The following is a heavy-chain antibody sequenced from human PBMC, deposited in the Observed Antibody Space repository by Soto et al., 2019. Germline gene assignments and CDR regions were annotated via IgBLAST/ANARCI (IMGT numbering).Heavy chain of an antibody. V-gene: IGHV4-30-4*01. Sequence: SETLSLTCTVSGVSISSGDYYWGWIRQPPGKCLEWIGYIYYSGSTYYNPSLKSRVTISVDTYKNQFSLKMSSVTAADTAVYYCARANILGILYGGMDVWGQGTTVTVYS. CDR1: GVSISSGDYY. CDR3: ARANILGILYGGMDV. D-gene: IGHD3-3*01. CDR2: IYYSGST. J-gene: IGHJ6*02.